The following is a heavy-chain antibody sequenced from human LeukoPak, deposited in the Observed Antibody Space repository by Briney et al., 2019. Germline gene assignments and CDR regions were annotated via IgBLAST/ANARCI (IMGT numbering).Heavy chain of an antibody. J-gene: IGHJ5*02. CDR1: GFTFSIYA. V-gene: IGHV3-23*01. Sequence: GGSLRLSCAASGFTFSIYAMSWVRQAPGKGLEWVSAISNDGGGTNYADFVKGRFTISRDNSKNTLFLQMNSLRAEDTALYYCAKGSSGYFVDLWGQGTLVTVSS. CDR2: ISNDGGGT. D-gene: IGHD3-22*01. CDR3: AKGSSGYFVDL.